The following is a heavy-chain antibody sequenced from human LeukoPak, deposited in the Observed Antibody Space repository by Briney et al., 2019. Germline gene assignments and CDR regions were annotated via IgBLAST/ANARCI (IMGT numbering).Heavy chain of an antibody. Sequence: GGSLRLSCAASGFRFNMFDMHWVRQAPGKGLEWVAVISSDGLNKKYADSVKGRFTSSRENSMNTLHLQMNNVRPEDTGIYYCARDSSVVRYFDWSDYLDYWGQGTVVTVSS. J-gene: IGHJ4*02. CDR2: ISSDGLNK. CDR3: ARDSSVVRYFDWSDYLDY. D-gene: IGHD3-9*01. V-gene: IGHV3-30-3*01. CDR1: GFRFNMFD.